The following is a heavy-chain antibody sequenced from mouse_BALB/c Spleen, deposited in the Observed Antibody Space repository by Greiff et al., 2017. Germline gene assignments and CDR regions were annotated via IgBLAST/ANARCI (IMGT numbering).Heavy chain of an antibody. CDR2: ISSGGSYT. D-gene: IGHD2-3*01. J-gene: IGHJ3*01. CDR1: GFTFSSYA. CDR3: ARVYDGYGGAWFAY. V-gene: IGHV5-9-4*01. Sequence: EVQGVESGGGLVKPGGSLKLSCAASGFTFSSYAMSWVRQSPEKRLEWVAEISSGGSYTYYPDTVTGRFTISRDNAKNTLYLEMSSLRSEDTAMYYCARVYDGYGGAWFAYWGQGTLVTVSA.